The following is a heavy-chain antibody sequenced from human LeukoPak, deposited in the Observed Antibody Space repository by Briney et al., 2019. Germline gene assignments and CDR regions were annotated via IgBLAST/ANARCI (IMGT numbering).Heavy chain of an antibody. Sequence: GETLRLSCAASGFAFSSYAMSWVRQAPGKGLEWVSAISGSGGSTYYADSVKGRFTISRDNSKNRLYLQMNSLRAEDTAVYYCTGGSSSPRVAEYFQHWGQGTLVTISS. D-gene: IGHD6-6*01. CDR1: GFAFSSYA. J-gene: IGHJ1*01. CDR3: TGGSSSPRVAEYFQH. V-gene: IGHV3-23*01. CDR2: ISGSGGST.